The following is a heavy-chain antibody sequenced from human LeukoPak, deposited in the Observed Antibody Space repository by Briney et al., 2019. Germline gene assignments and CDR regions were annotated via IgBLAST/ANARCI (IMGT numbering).Heavy chain of an antibody. V-gene: IGHV1-8*01. Sequence: WASVKVSCKASGYTFTSYDINWVRQATGQGLEWMGWMNPNSGNTGYAQKFQGRVTITRNTSISTAYMELSSLRSEDTAVYYCARGPVYYDSSGYRFWYAFDIWGQGTMVTVSS. CDR1: GYTFTSYD. CDR2: MNPNSGNT. CDR3: ARGPVYYDSSGYRFWYAFDI. J-gene: IGHJ3*02. D-gene: IGHD3-22*01.